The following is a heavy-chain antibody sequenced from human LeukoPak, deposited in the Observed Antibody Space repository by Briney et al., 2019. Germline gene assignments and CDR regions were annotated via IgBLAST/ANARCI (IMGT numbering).Heavy chain of an antibody. CDR3: ARFNGFPWAFDI. CDR1: GGSISSGGYY. CDR2: IYTSGST. J-gene: IGHJ3*02. D-gene: IGHD2-8*01. Sequence: PSQTLSLTCTVSGGSISSGGYYWSWIRQHPGKGLEWIGYIYTSGSTNYNPSLKSRVTISVDTSKNQFSLKLSSVTAADTAVYYCARFNGFPWAFDIWGQGTMVTVYS. V-gene: IGHV4-31*03.